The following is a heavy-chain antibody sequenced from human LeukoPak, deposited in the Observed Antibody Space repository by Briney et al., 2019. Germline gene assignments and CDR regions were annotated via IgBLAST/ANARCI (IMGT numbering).Heavy chain of an antibody. Sequence: GGSLKLSFTASGFTFGDYWMTWFRRAPGKGPGGVANIKQDGSQRYYVDSVRGRFTISRDNAKNSLFLQMNGLRAEDTAVYYCARRGGSSSRRSPIDYWGQGTLVTVSS. J-gene: IGHJ4*02. CDR1: GFTFGDYW. CDR2: IKQDGSQR. V-gene: IGHV3-7*01. CDR3: ARRGGSSSRRSPIDY. D-gene: IGHD6-6*01.